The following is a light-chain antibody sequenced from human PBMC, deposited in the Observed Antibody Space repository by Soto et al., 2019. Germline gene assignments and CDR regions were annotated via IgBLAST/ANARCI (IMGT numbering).Light chain of an antibody. V-gene: IGKV3-11*01. J-gene: IGKJ4*01. Sequence: EIVLTQSPATLSLSTGEGATLSCRASQSVKRRLGWYQQKPGQAPTLLIYDVSNRATGIPARFSGSGSDTDFTLTISCLEPADCASCYCQQRDDWPLTFGGGTRVEIK. CDR3: QQRDDWPLT. CDR1: QSVKRR. CDR2: DVS.